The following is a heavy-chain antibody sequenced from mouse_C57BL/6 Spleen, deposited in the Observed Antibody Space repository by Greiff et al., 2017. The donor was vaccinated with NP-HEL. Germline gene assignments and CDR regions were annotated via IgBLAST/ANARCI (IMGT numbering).Heavy chain of an antibody. J-gene: IGHJ2*01. CDR3: ARGDWDYFDY. CDR1: GFTFSDYG. D-gene: IGHD4-1*01. Sequence: EVKLVESGGGLVKPGGSLKLSCAASGFTFSDYGMHWVRQAPEKGLEWVAYISSGSSTIYYADTVKGRFTISRDNAKNTLFLQMTSLRSEDTAMYYCARGDWDYFDYWGQGTTLTVSS. V-gene: IGHV5-17*01. CDR2: ISSGSSTI.